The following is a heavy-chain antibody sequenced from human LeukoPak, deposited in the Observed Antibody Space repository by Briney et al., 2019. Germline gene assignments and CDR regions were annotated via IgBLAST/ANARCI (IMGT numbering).Heavy chain of an antibody. Sequence: SETLSLTCTVSGGSISSYYWSWIRQPPGKGLEWIGHIYNSGSANYNPSLKSRVTISVDTPKNQFSLRLSSVTAADTAVYYCARSHSSGWSKFDPWGQGTLVTISS. CDR2: IYNSGSA. CDR3: ARSHSSGWSKFDP. D-gene: IGHD6-19*01. V-gene: IGHV4-59*01. CDR1: GGSISSYY. J-gene: IGHJ5*02.